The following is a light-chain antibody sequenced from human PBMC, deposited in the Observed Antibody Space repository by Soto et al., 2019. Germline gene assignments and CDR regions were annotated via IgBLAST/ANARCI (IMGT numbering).Light chain of an antibody. CDR3: QQRSNWPFT. V-gene: IGKV3-11*01. Sequence: EIVLTQSPGTLSLSPGERATLSCRASQSVSSYLAWYQQKPGQAPRLLIYDASNRATGIPARFSGSGSGTDFTLTISSLEPEDFAVYYCQQRSNWPFTCGQGTRREIK. CDR2: DAS. CDR1: QSVSSY. J-gene: IGKJ5*01.